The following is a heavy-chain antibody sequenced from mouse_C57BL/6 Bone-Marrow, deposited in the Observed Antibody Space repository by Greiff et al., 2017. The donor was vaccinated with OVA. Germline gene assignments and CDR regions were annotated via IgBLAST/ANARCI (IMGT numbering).Heavy chain of an antibody. D-gene: IGHD2-4*01. J-gene: IGHJ4*01. CDR3: ARGGLRRGDYAMDY. CDR1: GYSFTGYY. CDR2: INPSTGGT. Sequence: VQLKESGPELVKPGASVKISCKASGYSFTGYYMNWVKQSPEKSLEWIGEINPSTGGTNYNQQFTAKAPLTVGKSSSTAYMQRKSPTTEDSAVYYCARGGLRRGDYAMDYWGQGTSVTVSS. V-gene: IGHV1-42*01.